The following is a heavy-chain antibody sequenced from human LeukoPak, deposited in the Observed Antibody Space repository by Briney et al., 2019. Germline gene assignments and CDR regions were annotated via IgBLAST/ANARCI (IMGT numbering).Heavy chain of an antibody. CDR1: GFSFTNCG. CDR3: AREASVGANDY. V-gene: IGHV3-30*02. CDR2: IRFDGSDK. J-gene: IGHJ4*02. D-gene: IGHD1-26*01. Sequence: GGSLRLSCATSGFSFTNCGMHWGRQAPGKGLEWVAFIRFDGSDKYYAESVKGRFTISRDNSKNSLYLQMNSLRAEDTAVYYCAREASVGANDYWGQGTLVTVSS.